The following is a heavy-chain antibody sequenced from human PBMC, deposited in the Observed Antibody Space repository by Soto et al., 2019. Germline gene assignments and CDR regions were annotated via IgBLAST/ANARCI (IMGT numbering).Heavy chain of an antibody. V-gene: IGHV3-21*06. Sequence: GGSRRLSWSASGYALRYYIMNWVRQAPGKGLEWVSYAGTSRNYIFYADSVSGRFTISRDDARNSVYLQLNSLRDEDTAVYYCVRDRDWAFDIWGQGTMVTVSS. CDR1: GYALRYYI. D-gene: IGHD3-9*01. CDR3: VRDRDWAFDI. J-gene: IGHJ3*02. CDR2: AGTSRNYI.